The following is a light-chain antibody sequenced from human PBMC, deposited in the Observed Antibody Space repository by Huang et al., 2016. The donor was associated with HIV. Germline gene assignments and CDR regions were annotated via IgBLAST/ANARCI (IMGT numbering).Light chain of an antibody. Sequence: DIQMPQSPSSLSASVGDRVTITCQASQDITNYLNWYQQQPGKAPKLLMYDASILETGVPSRFSGSKSGTHFTFTISSLQPEDIATYYCQQYDDFPLTFGGGTKVEI. CDR3: QQYDDFPLT. V-gene: IGKV1-33*01. CDR1: QDITNY. J-gene: IGKJ4*01. CDR2: DAS.